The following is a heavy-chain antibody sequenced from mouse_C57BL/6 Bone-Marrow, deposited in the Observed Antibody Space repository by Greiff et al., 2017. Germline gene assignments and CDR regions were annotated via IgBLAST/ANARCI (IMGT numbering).Heavy chain of an antibody. CDR3: AAKPDYCDY. CDR1: GYTFTDYY. CDR2: INPYNGGT. J-gene: IGHJ2*01. V-gene: IGHV1-19*01. Sequence: VQLQQSGPVLVKPGASVKMSCKASGYTFTDYYMNWVKQSHGKSLEWIGVINPYNGGTSYNQKLKGKATLTVDKSSSTAYMELNSLTSEDAAVYYCAAKPDYCDYWGQGTTLTVSS.